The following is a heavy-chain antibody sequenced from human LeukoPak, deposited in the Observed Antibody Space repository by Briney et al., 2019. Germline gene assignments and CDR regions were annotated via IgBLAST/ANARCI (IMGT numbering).Heavy chain of an antibody. CDR2: INPSGGST. D-gene: IGHD6-6*01. CDR3: ARDPKYSSSYFPTLRAFDI. J-gene: IGHJ3*02. CDR1: GYTFTSYY. Sequence: ASVKVSCKASGYTFTSYYMHWVRQAPGQGLEWMGIINPSGGSTSYAQKFQGRVTMTRDTSTSTVYMELSSLRSEDTAVYYCARDPKYSSSYFPTLRAFDIWGQGTMVTVSS. V-gene: IGHV1-46*01.